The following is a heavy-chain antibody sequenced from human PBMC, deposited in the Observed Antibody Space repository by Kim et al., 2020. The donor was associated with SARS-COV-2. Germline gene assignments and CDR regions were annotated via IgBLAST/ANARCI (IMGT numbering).Heavy chain of an antibody. D-gene: IGHD3-22*01. V-gene: IGHV1-69*13. CDR2: IIPIFGTA. Sequence: SVKVSCKASGGTFSSYAISWVRQAPGQGLEWMGGIIPIFGTANYAQKFQGRVTITADESTSTAYMELSSLRSEDTAVYYCARDGIYDSSGFPPHPPLWGQGTLVTVSS. CDR3: ARDGIYDSSGFPPHPPL. CDR1: GGTFSSYA. J-gene: IGHJ4*02.